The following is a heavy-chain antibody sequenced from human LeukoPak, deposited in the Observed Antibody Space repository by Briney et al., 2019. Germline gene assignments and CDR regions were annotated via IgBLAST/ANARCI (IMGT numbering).Heavy chain of an antibody. CDR2: IYSGGST. J-gene: IGHJ4*02. V-gene: IGHV3-53*04. D-gene: IGHD4-17*01. CDR1: GFTVSSNY. Sequence: GGSLRLSCAASGFTVSSNYMSWVRQAPGKGLEWVSVIYSGGSTYYADSVKGRFTISRHNSKNTLYLQMNSLIAEDTAVYYCARAKGDYVPYYFDYWGQGTLVTVSS. CDR3: ARAKGDYVPYYFDY.